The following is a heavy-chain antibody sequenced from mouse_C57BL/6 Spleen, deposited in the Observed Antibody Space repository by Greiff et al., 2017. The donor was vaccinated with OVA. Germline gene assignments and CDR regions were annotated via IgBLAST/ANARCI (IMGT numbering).Heavy chain of an antibody. Sequence: EVQLVESGGGLVKPGGSLKLSCAASGFTFSSYTMSWVRQTPEKRLEWVATISGGGGNTYYPDSVKGRFTISRDNAKNTLYLQMSSLRSEDTALYYCARQGYYYGSSYGWYFDVWGTGTTVTVSS. J-gene: IGHJ1*03. CDR3: ARQGYYYGSSYGWYFDV. D-gene: IGHD1-1*01. CDR2: ISGGGGNT. V-gene: IGHV5-9*01. CDR1: GFTFSSYT.